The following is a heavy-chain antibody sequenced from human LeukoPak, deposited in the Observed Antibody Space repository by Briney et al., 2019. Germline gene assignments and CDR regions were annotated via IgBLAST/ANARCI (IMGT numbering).Heavy chain of an antibody. V-gene: IGHV3-7*03. J-gene: IGHJ5*02. CDR2: IKEDGTRK. D-gene: IGHD3-3*01. Sequence: GGSLRLSCAASGFTFSSHWMTWVRQAPGKGLEWVANIKEDGTRKNYVDSVKGRFTISRDNAKNSLYLQKSGLRAEDTAVYYCAKVGSGYYINWFDPWGQGTLVTVSS. CDR1: GFTFSSHW. CDR3: AKVGSGYYINWFDP.